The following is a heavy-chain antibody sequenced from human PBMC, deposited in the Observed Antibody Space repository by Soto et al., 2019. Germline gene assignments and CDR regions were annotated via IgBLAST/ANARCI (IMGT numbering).Heavy chain of an antibody. CDR1: GFTFSSYS. CDR2: ISSSSSYI. Sequence: EVQLVESGGGLVKPGGSLRLSCAASGFTFSSYSMNWVRQAPGKGLEWVSSISSSSSYIYYADSVKGRFTISRDNAKNSLYLQMNSLRAEDTAVYYCARAVPQGLRLGELSFRYYYYYGMDVWGQGTTVTVSS. CDR3: ARAVPQGLRLGELSFRYYYYYGMDV. J-gene: IGHJ6*02. V-gene: IGHV3-21*01. D-gene: IGHD3-16*02.